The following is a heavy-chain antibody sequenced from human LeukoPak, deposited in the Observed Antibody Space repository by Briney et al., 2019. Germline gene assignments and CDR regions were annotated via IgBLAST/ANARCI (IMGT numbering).Heavy chain of an antibody. Sequence: TSETLPLTCTVSGYSISSGYYWGWIRPPPGKGLEWIGSIYHSGSTYYNPSLKSRVTISVDTSKNQFSLKLSSVTAADTAVYYCARDYGSGSFDYWGQGTLVTVSS. CDR1: GYSISSGYY. J-gene: IGHJ4*02. CDR3: ARDYGSGSFDY. V-gene: IGHV4-38-2*02. CDR2: IYHSGST. D-gene: IGHD3-10*01.